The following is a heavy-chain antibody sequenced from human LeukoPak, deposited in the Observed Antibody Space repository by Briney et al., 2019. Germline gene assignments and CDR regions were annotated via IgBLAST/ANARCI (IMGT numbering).Heavy chain of an antibody. CDR1: GFTFSSYN. V-gene: IGHV3-21*01. J-gene: IGHJ6*03. CDR2: ITSGSSYI. CDR3: ARDPYSGSYGNYYYYFMDV. Sequence: GGSLRLSCAASGFTFSSYNMNWVRQAPGKGLEWVSSITSGSSYIYYADSVKGRFTISRDNAKSSLYLQMNSLRAEDTAVYYCARDPYSGSYGNYYYYFMDVWGKGTTVTISS. D-gene: IGHD1-26*01.